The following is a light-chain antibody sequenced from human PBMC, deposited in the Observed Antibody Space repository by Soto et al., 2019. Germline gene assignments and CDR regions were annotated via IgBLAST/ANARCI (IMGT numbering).Light chain of an antibody. CDR3: SSYTSSSTLVV. CDR1: SGDVGGYNY. Sequence: QSVLTQPASVSGSPGQSITISCTGTSGDVGGYNYVSWYQQHPGKAPKLMIFEVSNRPSGVSNRFSGSKSGNTASLTISGLQAADEADYYCSSYTSSSTLVVFGTGTKLTVL. J-gene: IGLJ1*01. V-gene: IGLV2-14*01. CDR2: EVS.